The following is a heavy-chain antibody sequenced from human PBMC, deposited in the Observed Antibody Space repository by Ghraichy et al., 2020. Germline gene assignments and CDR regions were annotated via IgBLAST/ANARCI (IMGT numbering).Heavy chain of an antibody. J-gene: IGHJ4*02. CDR2: IPSSTSNI. Sequence: GGSLRLSCAASGFGFRSYSMHWVHQAPGKGLEWVSSIPSSTSNIYYADSVKGRFTISRDDAKNSLFLQMNSLRVEDTAVYYCARGRSGSQRGFDYWGQGILVTVSS. D-gene: IGHD1-26*01. V-gene: IGHV3-21*06. CDR1: GFGFRSYS. CDR3: ARGRSGSQRGFDY.